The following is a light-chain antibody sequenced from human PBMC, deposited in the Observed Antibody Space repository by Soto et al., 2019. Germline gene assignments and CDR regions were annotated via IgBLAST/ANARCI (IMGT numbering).Light chain of an antibody. J-gene: IGKJ4*01. CDR1: ESVSTN. Sequence: EVVMTQSPVTLSVSPGERATLSCRASESVSTNLAWYQKKPGQASRLLIYGASTRATGIPARFSGSRSGAEYTLTISSLQSEDFAVYYCQQYNKWPLTFGGGTKVEIK. CDR3: QQYNKWPLT. CDR2: GAS. V-gene: IGKV3-15*01.